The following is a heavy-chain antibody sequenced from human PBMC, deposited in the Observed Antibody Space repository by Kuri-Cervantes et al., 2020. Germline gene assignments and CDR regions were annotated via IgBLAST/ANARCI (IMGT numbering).Heavy chain of an antibody. D-gene: IGHD3-10*01. CDR3: ARGYGSPYYFDY. CDR2: IIPIFGTA. Sequence: SVKVSCKASGGTFSSYAISWVRQAPGQGLEWMGGIIPIFGTANYAQKFQGGVTITADKSTSTAYMELSSLRSEDTAVYYCARGYGSPYYFDYWGQGTLVTVSS. CDR1: GGTFSSYA. V-gene: IGHV1-69*06. J-gene: IGHJ4*02.